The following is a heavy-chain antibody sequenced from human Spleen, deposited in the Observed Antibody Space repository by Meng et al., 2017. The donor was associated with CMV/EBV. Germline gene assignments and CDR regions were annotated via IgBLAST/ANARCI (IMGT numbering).Heavy chain of an antibody. CDR3: ARDGGNLDWFDP. Sequence: SCTSSGSPFTYASVHWVRQAPGHGLEWLGWINPNTGDTNYAQNFQGSVSMTRDTSLSTAYMELRSLTSDDTAVYYCARDGGNLDWFDPWGQGTLVTVSS. D-gene: IGHD4-23*01. J-gene: IGHJ5*02. CDR1: GSPFTYAS. V-gene: IGHV1-2*02. CDR2: INPNTGDT.